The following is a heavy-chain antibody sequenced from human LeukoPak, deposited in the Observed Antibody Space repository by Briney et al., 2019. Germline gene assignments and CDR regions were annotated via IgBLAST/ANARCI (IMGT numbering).Heavy chain of an antibody. V-gene: IGHV3-53*01. CDR2: IYSSGNS. D-gene: IGHD2-15*01. J-gene: IGHJ5*02. CDR1: GFTVSNNH. CDR3: ARMTMALGGPLDT. Sequence: PGGSLRLSCVASGFTVSNNHMSWVRQSPGKGLEWVSLIYSSGNSYYPDSVKGRFTVSRDNSKNTVYLQMNSLRGEDTGVYYCARMTMALGGPLDTWGQGTLVTVSS.